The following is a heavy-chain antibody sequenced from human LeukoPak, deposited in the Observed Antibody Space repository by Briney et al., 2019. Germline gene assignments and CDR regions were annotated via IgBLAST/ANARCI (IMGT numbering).Heavy chain of an antibody. CDR1: GGTFSSYA. J-gene: IGHJ5*02. V-gene: IGHV1-69*13. CDR2: IIPLFGTP. Sequence: SVKVSCKASGGTFSSYAISWVRQAPGQGLEWMGGIIPLFGTPNYAQKFQGRVSITADESTSTAYMELSSLRSEDTAVYYCARGEMATITGWFDPWGQGTLVTVSS. D-gene: IGHD5-24*01. CDR3: ARGEMATITGWFDP.